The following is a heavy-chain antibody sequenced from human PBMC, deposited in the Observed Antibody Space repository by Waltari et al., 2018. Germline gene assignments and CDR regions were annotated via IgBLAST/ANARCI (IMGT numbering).Heavy chain of an antibody. CDR2: INPNRGGT. CDR3: ARDLTGYGAYDDY. D-gene: IGHD5-12*01. Sequence: QVQLVQSGAEVKKPGASVKVSCKASGYIFTGYYMHWVRQAPGQGLEWMGWINPNRGGTNYAQNVQGRVTMTRDTSISTAYMELSRLRSDDTAVYYWARDLTGYGAYDDYWGQGTLVTVSS. V-gene: IGHV1-2*02. CDR1: GYIFTGYY. J-gene: IGHJ4*02.